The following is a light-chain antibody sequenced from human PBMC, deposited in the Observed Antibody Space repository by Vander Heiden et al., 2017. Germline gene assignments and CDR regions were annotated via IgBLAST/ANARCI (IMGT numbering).Light chain of an antibody. CDR1: SGHNSFA. J-gene: IGLJ2*01. V-gene: IGLV4-69*01. CDR2: LNSDGSH. Sequence: QLVLTPSPSASASLGASVKLTCTLSSGHNSFAIAWHQKQPEKGPRYLMKLNSDGSHSMGDGIPDRFSGSSSGAERYLTIASLQSEDEADYYCQSWGSAAFGGGTRLTVL. CDR3: QSWGSAA.